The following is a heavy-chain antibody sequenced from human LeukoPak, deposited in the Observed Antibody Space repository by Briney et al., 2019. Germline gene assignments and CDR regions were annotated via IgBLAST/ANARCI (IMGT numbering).Heavy chain of an antibody. J-gene: IGHJ4*02. Sequence: GGSLRLSCTSSSFTLYNSGMTWVRQAPGKGLTWVSTITDRGDTTFYADSVKGRFTISRDSSKNTVSLHMSSLRAEDTAVYYCAKHGDTAMWLDYWGQGTLVTVSS. CDR2: ITDRGDTT. V-gene: IGHV3-23*01. CDR1: SFTLYNSG. D-gene: IGHD5-18*01. CDR3: AKHGDTAMWLDY.